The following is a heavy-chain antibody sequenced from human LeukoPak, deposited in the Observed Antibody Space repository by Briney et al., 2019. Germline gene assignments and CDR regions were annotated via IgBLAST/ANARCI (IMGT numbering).Heavy chain of an antibody. J-gene: IGHJ4*02. D-gene: IGHD3-3*01. CDR3: ARLGLDDFWSGSYYFDY. CDR2: ISHSGST. V-gene: IGHV4-34*01. CDR1: GGSFSDFY. Sequence: SETLSLTCAFYGGSFSDFYWSWIRQPPGKGLEWIGEISHSGSTNYSPPLKRRVTISLATSKTKISLKLSSVTPADTAVYYCARLGLDDFWSGSYYFDYWGQGTLVTVSS.